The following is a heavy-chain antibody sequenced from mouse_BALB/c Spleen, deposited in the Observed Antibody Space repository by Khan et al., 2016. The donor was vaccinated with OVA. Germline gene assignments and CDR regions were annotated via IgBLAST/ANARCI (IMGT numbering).Heavy chain of an antibody. Sequence: VELVESGPGLVAPSQSLSITCTISGFSLTNYGIHWVRQPPGKGLEWLVVIWNDGSATYNSALKSRLSISKDNSKNQVFLKMNSLLTDDTAMYYCARQPYYYYYFMDYWGQGTSVTVSS. CDR3: ARQPYYYYYFMDY. CDR1: GFSLTNYG. V-gene: IGHV2-6-1*01. CDR2: IWNDGSA. J-gene: IGHJ4*01. D-gene: IGHD2-10*01.